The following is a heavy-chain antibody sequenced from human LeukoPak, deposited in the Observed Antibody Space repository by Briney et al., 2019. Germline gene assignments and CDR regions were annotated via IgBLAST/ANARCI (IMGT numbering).Heavy chain of an antibody. J-gene: IGHJ4*02. CDR2: IGFSSSTI. CDR3: ARDSPAAAGPFDY. V-gene: IGHV3-48*04. CDR1: GLTFSTYS. D-gene: IGHD6-13*01. Sequence: GGSLRLSCAASGLTFSTYSMNWVRQAPGKGLEWVSYIGFSSSTIYYADSVKGRFTISRDSAKNSLYLQMNSLRAEDTAVYYCARDSPAAAGPFDYWGQGTLVTVSS.